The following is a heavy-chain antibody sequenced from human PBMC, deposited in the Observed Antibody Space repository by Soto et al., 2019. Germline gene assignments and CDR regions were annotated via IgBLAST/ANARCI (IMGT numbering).Heavy chain of an antibody. CDR3: ATTYYYGSGSPSYYYCGMDV. CDR2: ISAYNGNT. J-gene: IGHJ6*02. Sequence: ASVKVSCKASGYTFTSYGISWVRQAPGQGLEWMGWISAYNGNTNYAQKLQGRVTMTTDTSTSTAYMELRSLRSDDTAVYYCATTYYYGSGSPSYYYCGMDVWGQGTTVTVSS. D-gene: IGHD3-10*01. V-gene: IGHV1-18*01. CDR1: GYTFTSYG.